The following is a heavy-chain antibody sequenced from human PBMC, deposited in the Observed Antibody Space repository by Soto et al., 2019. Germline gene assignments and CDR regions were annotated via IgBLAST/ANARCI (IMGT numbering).Heavy chain of an antibody. CDR3: ARDKDRLQLGGNDYDSWDV. CDR2: IMPIFRTP. J-gene: IGHJ6*02. V-gene: IGHV1-69*12. D-gene: IGHD4-4*01. Sequence: QVQLEQSGAEVKKPGSSVKVSCKASGGTFSHSAISWVRQAPGQGLEWMGGIMPIFRTPEYAQKFQGRVTITADESTTTAYMELSGLRSDDTAVYYWARDKDRLQLGGNDYDSWDVWGQGTTVTVSS. CDR1: GGTFSHSA.